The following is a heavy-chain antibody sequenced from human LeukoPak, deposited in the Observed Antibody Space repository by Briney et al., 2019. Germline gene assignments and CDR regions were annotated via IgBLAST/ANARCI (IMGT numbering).Heavy chain of an antibody. J-gene: IGHJ2*01. CDR3: AGSTLFYEDWYFDL. Sequence: GGSLRLSCAASGFTFSSYWMHWVRQAPGKGLVWVSRINSDGSSTSYADSVKDRFTISRDNAKNTLYLQMNSLRAEDTAVYYCAGSTLFYEDWYFDLWGRGTLVTVSS. CDR2: INSDGSST. V-gene: IGHV3-74*01. D-gene: IGHD3-10*01. CDR1: GFTFSSYW.